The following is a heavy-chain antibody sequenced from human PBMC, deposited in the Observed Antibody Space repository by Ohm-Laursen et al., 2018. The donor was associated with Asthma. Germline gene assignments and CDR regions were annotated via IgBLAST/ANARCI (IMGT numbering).Heavy chain of an antibody. J-gene: IGHJ6*02. CDR3: EATLFWSGSLNYGMDV. D-gene: IGHD3-3*01. V-gene: IGHV1-58*01. CDR2: IVVGSGNT. CDR1: GFTFTSSA. Sequence: GASVKVSCKASGFTFTSSAVQWVRQARGQRLEWIGWIVVGSGNTNYAQKFQERVTITRDMSTSTAYMELSSLRSEDTAVYYCEATLFWSGSLNYGMDVWGQGTTVTVSS.